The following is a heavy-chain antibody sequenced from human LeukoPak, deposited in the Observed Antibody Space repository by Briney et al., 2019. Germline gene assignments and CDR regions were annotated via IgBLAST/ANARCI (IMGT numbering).Heavy chain of an antibody. D-gene: IGHD3-22*01. CDR3: AKSPAYYYDSSSYTRLDY. Sequence: GGSLRLSCAASGFTFSSYWMSWVRQAPGKGLEWVSSISGSGASTYHADSVKGRFTISRDNSKNTLHLQMNSLRAEDTAVYYCAKSPAYYYDSSSYTRLDYWGQGTLVTVSS. CDR2: ISGSGAST. V-gene: IGHV3-23*01. J-gene: IGHJ4*02. CDR1: GFTFSSYW.